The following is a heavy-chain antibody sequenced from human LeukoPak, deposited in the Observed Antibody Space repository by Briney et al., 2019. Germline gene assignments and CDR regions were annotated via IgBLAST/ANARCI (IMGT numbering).Heavy chain of an antibody. D-gene: IGHD3-22*01. CDR2: IYPGDSDT. V-gene: IGHV5-51*01. Sequence: GASVKVSCKGSGYSFTSYWIGWVRQMPGKGLEWMGIIYPGDSDTRYSPSFQGQVTISADKSISTAYLQWSSLKASDTAMYYCARHLTPYDSSGFYYYFDYWGQGTLVTVSS. J-gene: IGHJ4*02. CDR1: GYSFTSYW. CDR3: ARHLTPYDSSGFYYYFDY.